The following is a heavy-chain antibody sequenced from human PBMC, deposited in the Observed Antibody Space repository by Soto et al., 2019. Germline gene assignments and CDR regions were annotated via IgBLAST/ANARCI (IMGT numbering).Heavy chain of an antibody. CDR1: GGSVTTGSYN. Sequence: QVQLQESGPGLVRPSETLSLTCTVSGGSVTTGSYNWSWIRRPPGKGLEWIGNIFFTRITHYNPALNNRVTMSVDKSKNQFSLTVPSVTAADTAVYYCARDGDGMDVWGQGTTVTVSS. D-gene: IGHD3-16*01. CDR3: ARDGDGMDV. J-gene: IGHJ6*02. V-gene: IGHV4-61*01. CDR2: IFFTRIT.